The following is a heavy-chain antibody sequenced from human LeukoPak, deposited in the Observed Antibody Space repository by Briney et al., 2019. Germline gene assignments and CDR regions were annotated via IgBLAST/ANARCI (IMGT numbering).Heavy chain of an antibody. CDR1: GFTFSSYS. CDR2: ISSSSYI. J-gene: IGHJ4*02. D-gene: IGHD5-24*01. V-gene: IGHV3-21*01. CDR3: ARVDGYSFFDY. Sequence: KPGGSLRLSCAASGFTFSSYSMNWVRQAPGKGLEWVSSISSSSYIYYADSVEGRFTISRDNAKNSLYLQMNSLRAEDTAVYYCARVDGYSFFDYWGQGTLVTVSS.